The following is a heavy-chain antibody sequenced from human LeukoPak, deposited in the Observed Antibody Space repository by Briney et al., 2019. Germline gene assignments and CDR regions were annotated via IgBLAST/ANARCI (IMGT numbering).Heavy chain of an antibody. CDR1: GFTFSNYT. D-gene: IGHD3-10*01. V-gene: IGHV3-30*01. J-gene: IGHJ4*02. CDR3: ARDSTYYYDSGSSGPHYFDN. CDR2: ISSGGTYE. Sequence: GGSLRLSCAASGFTFSNYTMHWVRQAPGKGLEWVSLISSGGTYEYYADSVKGRFTISRDNSKNTLYLQLNSLRAEDTAVYYCARDSTYYYDSGSSGPHYFDNWGQGTLVTVSS.